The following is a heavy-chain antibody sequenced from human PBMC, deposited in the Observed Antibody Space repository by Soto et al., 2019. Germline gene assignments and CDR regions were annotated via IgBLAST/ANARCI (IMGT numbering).Heavy chain of an antibody. D-gene: IGHD6-6*01. J-gene: IGHJ4*02. V-gene: IGHV3-30*18. CDR3: AKVQSIAARRSYSDY. CDR2: ISYDGSNK. CDR1: GFTFSSYG. Sequence: GGSLRLSCAASGFTFSSYGMHWVRQAPGKGLEWVAVISYDGSNKSYADSVKGRFTISRDNSKNTLYLQMNSLRAEDTAVYYCAKVQSIAARRSYSDYWGQGTLVTVSS.